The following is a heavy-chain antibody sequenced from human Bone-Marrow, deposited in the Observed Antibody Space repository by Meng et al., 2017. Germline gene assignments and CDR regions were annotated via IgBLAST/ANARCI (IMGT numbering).Heavy chain of an antibody. Sequence: VEAPQVGAGLLKPSGALSLTRAFYGGFFSGYYWSWIRQPPGKGLEWIGEINHSGSTNYNPSPKSRVTISVDTSKNQFSLKLSSVTAADTAVYYCARGRVFRRTIFGVVIFDYWGQGTLVTVSS. V-gene: IGHV4-34*01. CDR2: INHSGST. CDR1: GGFFSGYY. J-gene: IGHJ4*02. D-gene: IGHD3-3*01. CDR3: ARGRVFRRTIFGVVIFDY.